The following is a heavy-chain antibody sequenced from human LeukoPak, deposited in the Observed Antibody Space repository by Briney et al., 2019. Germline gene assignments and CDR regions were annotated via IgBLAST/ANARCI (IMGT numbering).Heavy chain of an antibody. CDR3: ARGGITIFGVVNSGYYGMDV. Sequence: PSETLSLTCTVSGGSISSYYWSWIRQPPGKGLEWIGYIYYSGSTNYNPSLKSRVTISVDTSKNQFSLKLSSVTAADTAVYYCARGGITIFGVVNSGYYGMDVWGQGTTVTVS. D-gene: IGHD3-3*01. J-gene: IGHJ6*02. V-gene: IGHV4-59*01. CDR2: IYYSGST. CDR1: GGSISSYY.